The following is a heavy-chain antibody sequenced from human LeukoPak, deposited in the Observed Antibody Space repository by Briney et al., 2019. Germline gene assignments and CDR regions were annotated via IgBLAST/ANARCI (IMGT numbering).Heavy chain of an antibody. CDR3: ARDRAIVVVPAAIPRKYNWFDP. Sequence: ASVKVSCKASGGTFSSYAISWVRQAPGQGLEWMGRIIPILGIANYAQKFQGRVTITADKSTSTAYMELSSLRSEDTAVYYCARDRAIVVVPAAIPRKYNWFDPWGQGTLVTVSS. J-gene: IGHJ5*02. V-gene: IGHV1-69*04. CDR2: IIPILGIA. D-gene: IGHD2-2*02. CDR1: GGTFSSYA.